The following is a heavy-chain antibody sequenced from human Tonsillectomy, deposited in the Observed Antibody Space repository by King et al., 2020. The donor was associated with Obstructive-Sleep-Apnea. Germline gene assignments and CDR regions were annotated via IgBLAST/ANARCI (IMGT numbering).Heavy chain of an antibody. CDR3: ARDPTTVGVPVSYYYGMDV. J-gene: IGHJ6*02. Sequence: LQLQESGPGLVKPSETLSLTCTVSGASISSSSYIWGWIRQPPGKGLEWIGSIYYSGSTYYNPSLKSRVPISVDTSKNQFSLHLSSVTAADTAVYYCARDPTTVGVPVSYYYGMDVWGQGTTVTVSS. CDR2: IYYSGST. CDR1: GASISSSSYI. D-gene: IGHD4-23*01. V-gene: IGHV4-39*07.